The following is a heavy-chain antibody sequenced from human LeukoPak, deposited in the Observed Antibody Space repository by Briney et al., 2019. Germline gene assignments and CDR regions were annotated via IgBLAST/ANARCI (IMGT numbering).Heavy chain of an antibody. V-gene: IGHV3-30*02. CDR2: IRYDGSNK. CDR1: GFTFSSYG. J-gene: IGHJ4*02. CDR3: ARAGRIFHGQEHFDY. Sequence: GGSLRLSCAASGFTFSSYGMHWVRQAPGKGLEWVAFIRYDGSNKYYADPVKGRFTISRDNSKNTLYLQMNSLRSEDTAVYYCARAGRIFHGQEHFDYWGQGTLVTVSS. D-gene: IGHD3-9*01.